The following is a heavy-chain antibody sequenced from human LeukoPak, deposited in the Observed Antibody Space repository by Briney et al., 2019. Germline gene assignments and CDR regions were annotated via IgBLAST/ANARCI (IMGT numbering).Heavy chain of an antibody. Sequence: GASVKVSCKASGYTFNRYGVNWVRQAPGQGLEWMGWIGTYNGNTNLAQKFKGRVTMTTDTATSTAYMELKSLRLDDTAVYYCAKDQVGAPPGDWEYLGASNCFDIWSQGTMVSVSS. CDR3: AKDQVGAPPGDWEYLGASNCFDI. D-gene: IGHD3-16*01. J-gene: IGHJ3*02. CDR2: IGTYNGNT. V-gene: IGHV1-18*01. CDR1: GYTFNRYG.